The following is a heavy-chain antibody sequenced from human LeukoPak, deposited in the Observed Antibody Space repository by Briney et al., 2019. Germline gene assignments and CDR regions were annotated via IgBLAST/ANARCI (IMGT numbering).Heavy chain of an antibody. CDR2: IWYDGSNK. CDR3: AREHYYDSSGYYYRNFDY. D-gene: IGHD3-22*01. J-gene: IGHJ4*02. Sequence: GSLSLSCAASGFTFSSYGMHWVRQAPGKGLEWVAVIWYDGSNKYYADSVKGRFTISRDNSKNTLYLQMNSLRAEDTAVYYCAREHYYDSSGYYYRNFDYWGQGTLVTVSS. V-gene: IGHV3-33*01. CDR1: GFTFSSYG.